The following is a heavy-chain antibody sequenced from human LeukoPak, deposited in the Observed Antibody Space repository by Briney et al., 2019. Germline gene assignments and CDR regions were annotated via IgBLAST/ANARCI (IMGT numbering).Heavy chain of an antibody. CDR3: ATTKVGATGFDY. CDR1: GYTLTELS. J-gene: IGHJ4*02. CDR2: FDPEDGET. D-gene: IGHD1-26*01. V-gene: IGHV1-24*01. Sequence: ASVKVSCKVSGYTLTELSMHWVRQAPGKGFEWMGGFDPEDGETIYAQKFQGRVTMTEDTSTDTAYMELSSLRSEDTAVYYCATTKVGATGFDYWGQGTLVTVSS.